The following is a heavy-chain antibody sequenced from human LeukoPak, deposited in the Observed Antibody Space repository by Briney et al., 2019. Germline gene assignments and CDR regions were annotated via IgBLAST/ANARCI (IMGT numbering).Heavy chain of an antibody. CDR2: IYSGGST. Sequence: GGSLRLSCAASGFTFSSYAMHWVRQAPGKGLEWVSVIYSGGSTYYADSVKGRFTISRDNSKNTLYLQMNSLRAEDTAVYYCASQYCSSTSCFDYWGQGTLVTVSS. CDR1: GFTFSSYA. CDR3: ASQYCSSTSCFDY. V-gene: IGHV3-53*01. D-gene: IGHD2-2*01. J-gene: IGHJ4*02.